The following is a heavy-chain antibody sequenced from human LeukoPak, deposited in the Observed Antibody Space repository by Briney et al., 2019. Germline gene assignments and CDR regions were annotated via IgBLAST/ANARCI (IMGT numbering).Heavy chain of an antibody. CDR3: AVLSDGAYCGGDCFYLDS. J-gene: IGHJ5*01. Sequence: GASVKVSCKASGYTFTDYYMHWVQQAPGKGLEWMGRVDPEDGETIYAEKFQGRLTITADKSTGTGYMELSSLRSEDSAVYYCAVLSDGAYCGGDCFYLDSWGQGTLVAVSS. D-gene: IGHD2-21*02. CDR1: GYTFTDYY. CDR2: VDPEDGET. V-gene: IGHV1-69-2*01.